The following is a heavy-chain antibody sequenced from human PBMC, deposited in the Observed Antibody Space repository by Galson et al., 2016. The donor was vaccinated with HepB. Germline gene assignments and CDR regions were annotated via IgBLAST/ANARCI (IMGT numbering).Heavy chain of an antibody. Sequence: SVKVSCKASGGSFANYPITWVRQAPGQGLEWMGQIIPLFGIPDYAQKFQGRVTITADDSTDPAYMELSSLRSEDTAVYYCARGEGECSAVFCSVGTDFWGQGTLVTVSS. CDR2: IIPLFGIP. V-gene: IGHV1-69*13. CDR1: GGSFANYP. D-gene: IGHD2-15*01. CDR3: ARGEGECSAVFCSVGTDF. J-gene: IGHJ4*02.